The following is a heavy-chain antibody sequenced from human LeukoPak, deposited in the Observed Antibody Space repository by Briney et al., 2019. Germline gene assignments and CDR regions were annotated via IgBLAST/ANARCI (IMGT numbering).Heavy chain of an antibody. D-gene: IGHD6-19*01. Sequence: GESLEISCKGSGYSFTSYWIGWVRQMPGKGLEWMGIIYPGDSDTRYSPSFQGQVTISADKSISTAYLQWSSLKASDTAMYYCARQVAVAGTAIDYWGQGTLVTVSS. V-gene: IGHV5-51*01. CDR1: GYSFTSYW. J-gene: IGHJ4*02. CDR3: ARQVAVAGTAIDY. CDR2: IYPGDSDT.